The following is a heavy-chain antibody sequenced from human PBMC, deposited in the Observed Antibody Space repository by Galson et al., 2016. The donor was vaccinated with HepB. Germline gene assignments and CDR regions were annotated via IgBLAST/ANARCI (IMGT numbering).Heavy chain of an antibody. V-gene: IGHV4-39*01. CDR3: ARSGLGTKASFDS. J-gene: IGHJ4*02. D-gene: IGHD1-7*01. CDR1: DGSISSSSFS. CDR2: VFRGRT. Sequence: ETLSLTCSFSDGSISSSSFSWGWIRQPPGKGLEWIGTVFRGRTYYNLSLAGRVTISIGMSTDLFSLKLTSLTATDTSIYYCARSGLGTKASFDSWGQGTLVAVSS.